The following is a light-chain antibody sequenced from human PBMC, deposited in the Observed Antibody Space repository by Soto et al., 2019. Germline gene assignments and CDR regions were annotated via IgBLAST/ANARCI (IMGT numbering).Light chain of an antibody. V-gene: IGLV1-44*01. Sequence: QSVLTQPPSASGTPGQRVTISCSGSSSNIGSSIVNWYQQLPGTAPKLLIYNNNQRPSGVPDRFSGSKSGTSASLAISGLQSEAEAAYYCAAWDDSLNGYVFGTGTKLTVL. CDR1: SSNIGSSI. J-gene: IGLJ1*01. CDR2: NNN. CDR3: AAWDDSLNGYV.